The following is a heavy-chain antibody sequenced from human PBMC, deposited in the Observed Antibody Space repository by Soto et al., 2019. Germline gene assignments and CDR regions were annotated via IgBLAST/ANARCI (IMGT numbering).Heavy chain of an antibody. CDR3: ARVDGYSSGWYYFDY. Sequence: SETLSLTCTVSGDSISSYYWSWIRQPPGKGLEWIGYIYYSGSTNYNPSLKSRVTISVDTSKNQFSLKLSSVTAADTAVYYCARVDGYSSGWYYFDYWGQGTLVTVSS. V-gene: IGHV4-59*01. J-gene: IGHJ4*02. CDR1: GDSISSYY. CDR2: IYYSGST. D-gene: IGHD6-19*01.